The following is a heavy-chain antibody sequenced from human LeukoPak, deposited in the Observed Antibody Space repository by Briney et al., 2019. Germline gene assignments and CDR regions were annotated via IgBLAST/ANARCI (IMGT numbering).Heavy chain of an antibody. J-gene: IGHJ4*02. CDR2: TSGSGDIT. V-gene: IGHV3-23*01. D-gene: IGHD6-6*01. CDR3: AKGGGSVAAHYFDY. CDR1: GFTFSSYA. Sequence: GGSLTLSCAASGFTFSSYAMSWVRQAPGPRLEKLSNTSGSGDITYYEDSVKGRFTIFRDNSRNTLYLQMNSLRAEDTAVYYCAKGGGSVAAHYFDYWGQGTLVTVTS.